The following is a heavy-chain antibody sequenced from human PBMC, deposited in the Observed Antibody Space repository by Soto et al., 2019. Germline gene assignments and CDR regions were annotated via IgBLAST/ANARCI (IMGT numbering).Heavy chain of an antibody. Sequence: ASVKVSCKASGYTFTGYYMHWVRQAPGQGLEWMGWINPNSGGTNYAQKFQGRVTMTRDTSISTAYMELSRLRSDDTAVYYCARDAYDSSGYYYVGDYWGQGTLVTVSS. CDR3: ARDAYDSSGYYYVGDY. D-gene: IGHD3-22*01. CDR1: GYTFTGYY. J-gene: IGHJ4*02. V-gene: IGHV1-2*02. CDR2: INPNSGGT.